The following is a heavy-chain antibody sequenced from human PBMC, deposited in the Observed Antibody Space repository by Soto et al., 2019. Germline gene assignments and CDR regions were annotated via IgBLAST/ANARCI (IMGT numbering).Heavy chain of an antibody. D-gene: IGHD4-17*01. CDR1: GYTFTSYA. J-gene: IGHJ5*02. CDR2: INAGNGNT. V-gene: IGHV1-3*01. CDR3: ARRPYGDYGFGPTGFDP. Sequence: QVQLVQSGAEVKKPGASVKVSCKASGYTFTSYAMHWVRQAPGQRLEWMGWINAGNGNTKYSEKFQGRVTITRDTSASTAYMELSSLRSEDTAVYYCARRPYGDYGFGPTGFDPWGQGTLVTVSS.